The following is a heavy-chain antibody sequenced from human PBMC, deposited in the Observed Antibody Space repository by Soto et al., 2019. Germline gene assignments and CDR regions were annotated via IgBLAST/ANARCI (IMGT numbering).Heavy chain of an antibody. CDR2: IYYSGST. D-gene: IGHD7-27*01. CDR3: ARTGGSTNAY. CDR1: GGSLSSYY. V-gene: IGHV4-59*01. Sequence: SETLSLTCVVSGGSLSSYYWSWIRQPPGKGLEWIGYIYYSGSTNYNPSLKSRVTISVDTSKNQFSLKPSSVTAADPAVYYCARTGGSTNAYWGRETLVTVSS. J-gene: IGHJ4*02.